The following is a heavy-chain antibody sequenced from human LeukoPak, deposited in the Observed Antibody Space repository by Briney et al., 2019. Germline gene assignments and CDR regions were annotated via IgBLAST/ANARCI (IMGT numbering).Heavy chain of an antibody. CDR3: SRLRGYSYGYADY. Sequence: GGSLRLSCAASGFTFSSYSLNWVRQAPGKGLEWISYISTSGNTLDYADSVKGRFTISRDNAKNSLYLQMNSLRAGDTAVYYCSRLRGYSYGYADYWGQGTLVTVSS. V-gene: IGHV3-48*03. J-gene: IGHJ4*02. D-gene: IGHD5-18*01. CDR1: GFTFSSYS. CDR2: ISTSGNTL.